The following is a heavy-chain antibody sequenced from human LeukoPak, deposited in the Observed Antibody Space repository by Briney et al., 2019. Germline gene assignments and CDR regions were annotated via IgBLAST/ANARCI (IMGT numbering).Heavy chain of an antibody. V-gene: IGHV4-39*07. CDR2: IYYSGST. CDR3: ARRPIAAAAPPYFDY. D-gene: IGHD6-13*01. Sequence: SETLSLTCTVSGGSISSSSYYWGWIRQPPGKGLEWIGSIYYSGSTYYNPSLKSRVTISVDTSKNQFSLKLSSVTAADTAVYYCARRPIAAAAPPYFDYWGQGTLVTVSS. J-gene: IGHJ4*02. CDR1: GGSISSSSYY.